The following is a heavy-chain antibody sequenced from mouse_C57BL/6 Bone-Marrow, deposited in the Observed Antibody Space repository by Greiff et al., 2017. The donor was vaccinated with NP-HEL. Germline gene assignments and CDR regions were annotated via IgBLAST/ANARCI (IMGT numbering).Heavy chain of an antibody. CDR2: IDPENGDT. Sequence: VQLKESGAELVRPGASVKLSCTASGFNIKDDYMHWVKQRPEQGLEWIGWIDPENGDTEYASKFQGKATITADTSSNTAYLQLSSLTSEDTAVYYCTKAAQVPWFAYWGQGTLVTVSA. J-gene: IGHJ3*01. CDR3: TKAAQVPWFAY. V-gene: IGHV14-4*01. CDR1: GFNIKDDY. D-gene: IGHD3-2*02.